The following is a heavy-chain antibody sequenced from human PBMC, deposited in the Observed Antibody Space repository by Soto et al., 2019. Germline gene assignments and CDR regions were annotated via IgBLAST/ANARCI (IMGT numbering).Heavy chain of an antibody. CDR2: TYYRSKWYN. J-gene: IGHJ6*03. CDR1: GDSVSSNSAA. Sequence: PSQTLSLTCAISGDSVSSNSAAWNWIRQSPSRGLEWLGRTYYRSKWYNDYAVSVKSRITINPDTSKNQFSLQLNSVTPEDTAVYYCARDGDLGAYYYYYYMDVWGKGTTVTVSS. CDR3: ARDGDLGAYYYYYYMDV. D-gene: IGHD1-26*01. V-gene: IGHV6-1*01.